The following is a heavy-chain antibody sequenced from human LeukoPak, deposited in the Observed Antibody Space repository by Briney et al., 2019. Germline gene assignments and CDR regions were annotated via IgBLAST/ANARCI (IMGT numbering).Heavy chain of an antibody. CDR2: IIPIFGTA. D-gene: IGHD2-21*02. Sequence: GSSVKVSCKASGRTFISYAISWVRQAPGQGLEWMGGIIPIFGTANYAQKFQGRVTITADESTSTAYMELSSLRSEDTAVYYCARTANYYYYYMDVWGKGTTVTVSS. V-gene: IGHV1-69*01. CDR3: ARTANYYYYYMDV. J-gene: IGHJ6*03. CDR1: GRTFISYA.